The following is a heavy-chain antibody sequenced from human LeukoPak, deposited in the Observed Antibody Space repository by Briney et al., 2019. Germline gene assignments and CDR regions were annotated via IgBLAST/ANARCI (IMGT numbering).Heavy chain of an antibody. CDR3: ARETRNYYDSSGYYVFDY. D-gene: IGHD3-22*01. J-gene: IGHJ4*02. CDR1: GYSISSGYD. CDR2: LYYRGST. V-gene: IGHV4-38-2*02. Sequence: SETLSLTCTVSGYSISSGYDWGWIRQAPGKGLEWIGSLYYRGSTYYNPSLKSRVTISVDTSKNQFSLKLSPVTAADTAVYYCARETRNYYDSSGYYVFDYWGQGTLVTVSS.